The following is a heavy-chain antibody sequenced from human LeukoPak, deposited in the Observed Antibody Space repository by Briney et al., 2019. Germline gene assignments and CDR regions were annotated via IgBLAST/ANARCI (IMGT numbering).Heavy chain of an antibody. CDR1: GGSISSSSAY. D-gene: IGHD5-18*01. V-gene: IGHV4-39*01. Sequence: PSETLSLTCTVSGGSISSSSAYWGWIRRPPGKGLEWIGSIYYSKNTYYNPSLKSRVTISADTSKNQFSLTLGSVSATDTAVYYCVSPRGFSYGYFAYWGQGTLVTVSS. J-gene: IGHJ4*02. CDR2: IYYSKNT. CDR3: VSPRGFSYGYFAY.